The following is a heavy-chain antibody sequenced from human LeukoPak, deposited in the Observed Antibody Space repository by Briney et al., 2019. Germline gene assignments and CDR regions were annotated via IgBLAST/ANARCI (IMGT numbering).Heavy chain of an antibody. V-gene: IGHV3-23*01. Sequence: GGPLRLSCLTSGFTLSTNAMSWVRQAPGKGLEWTSGISGSGASTYYADSVKGRFTISRDDSRNTLYLQMNSLRGDDTAVYYCARDTLGRNYFDYWGQGTLVTVSS. D-gene: IGHD7-27*01. J-gene: IGHJ4*02. CDR1: GFTLSTNA. CDR2: ISGSGAST. CDR3: ARDTLGRNYFDY.